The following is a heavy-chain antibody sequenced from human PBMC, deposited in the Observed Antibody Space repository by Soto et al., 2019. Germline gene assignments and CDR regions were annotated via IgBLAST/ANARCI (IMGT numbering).Heavy chain of an antibody. J-gene: IGHJ5*02. CDR2: IKSKTDGGTT. CDR3: TTKYNDILTGLGFIDP. V-gene: IGHV3-15*07. CDR1: GFSFSNAW. Sequence: GGSLRLSCAASGFSFSNAWMKWVRQAPGKGLECVGRIKSKTDGGTTDYAAPVKGRFTISRDDSKNTLYLQMNSLKTEDTAVYYCTTKYNDILTGLGFIDPWGQGTLVTVSS. D-gene: IGHD3-9*01.